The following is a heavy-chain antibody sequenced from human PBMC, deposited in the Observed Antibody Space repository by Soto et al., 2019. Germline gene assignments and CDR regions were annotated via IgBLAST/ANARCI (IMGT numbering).Heavy chain of an antibody. D-gene: IGHD2-15*01. CDR1: GFTFRDYA. V-gene: IGHV3-48*02. J-gene: IGHJ3*02. CDR3: VRDHRWAFDI. CDR2: ISVGGGSI. Sequence: EVQLVESGGGLVQPGGSLRVSCIDSGFTFRDYAFNWVRQAPGKGLEWVSYISVGGGSIFYADSVKGRFTISRDDARHSVYLQMNTLRHEDTAVYHCVRDHRWAFDIWGQGTVVTVSS.